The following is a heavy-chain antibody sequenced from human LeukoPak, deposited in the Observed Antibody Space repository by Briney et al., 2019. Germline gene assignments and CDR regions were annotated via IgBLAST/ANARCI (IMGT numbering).Heavy chain of an antibody. V-gene: IGHV3-48*04. CDR1: GLTFSSYS. D-gene: IGHD6-19*01. CDR2: ISSGSSTI. Sequence: PGGSLRLSCAASGLTFSSYSMNWVRQAPGKGLEWVSFISSGSSTIYYADSVRGRFTISRDNSKNSLFLQMDFLRAEDTAMYYCAREEIAVAEAADYWGQGTLVTVSS. J-gene: IGHJ4*02. CDR3: AREEIAVAEAADY.